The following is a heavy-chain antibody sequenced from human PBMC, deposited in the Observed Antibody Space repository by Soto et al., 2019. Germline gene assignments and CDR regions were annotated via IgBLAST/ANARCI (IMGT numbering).Heavy chain of an antibody. CDR2: IRSKANSYAT. CDR3: TPEGAGFDY. V-gene: IGHV3-73*02. D-gene: IGHD1-26*01. CDR1: GFTFSGSA. J-gene: IGHJ4*02. Sequence: EVQLVESGGGLVQPGGSLKLSCAASGFTFSGSAMHWVRQASGKGLEWVGRIRSKANSYATAYAASVKGRFTVSRDDSNNTAYLQLSSLKTEDTAVYYCTPEGAGFDYWGQRTLVTVSS.